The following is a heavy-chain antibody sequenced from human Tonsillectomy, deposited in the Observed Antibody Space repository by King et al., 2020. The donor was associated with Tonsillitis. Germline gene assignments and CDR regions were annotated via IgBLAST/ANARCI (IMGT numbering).Heavy chain of an antibody. CDR2: ISGSGGST. Sequence: VQLVQSGGGLVQPGGSLRLSCAASGFTFSSYAMSWVRQAPGKGLEWVSGISGSGGSTYSADSVKGRFTISRDNSKNTLYLQMNSLRVDDTAAYYCAKDKVATMPRDVFDFWGQGTMVTVSS. V-gene: IGHV3-23*04. J-gene: IGHJ3*01. D-gene: IGHD5-12*01. CDR1: GFTFSSYA. CDR3: AKDKVATMPRDVFDF.